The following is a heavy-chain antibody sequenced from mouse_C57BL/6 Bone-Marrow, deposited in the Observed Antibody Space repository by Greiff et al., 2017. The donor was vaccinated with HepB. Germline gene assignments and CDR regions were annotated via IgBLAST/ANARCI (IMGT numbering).Heavy chain of an antibody. D-gene: IGHD1-1*01. CDR1: GYTFTSYW. CDR3: ARWGHYYGRSYWYFDV. J-gene: IGHJ1*03. V-gene: IGHV1-64*01. CDR2: IHPNSGST. Sequence: QVQLQQPGAELVKPGASVKLSCKASGYTFTSYWMHWVKQRPGQGLEWIGMIHPNSGSTNYNEKFKSKATLTVDKSSSTAYMQLSSLTSEDSAVYYCARWGHYYGRSYWYFDVWGTGTTVTVSS.